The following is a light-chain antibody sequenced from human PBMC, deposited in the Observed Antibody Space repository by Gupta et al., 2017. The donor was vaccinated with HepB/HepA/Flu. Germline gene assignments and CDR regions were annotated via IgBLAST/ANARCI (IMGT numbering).Light chain of an antibody. CDR1: QSISSY. V-gene: IGKV1-39*01. J-gene: IGKJ1*01. Sequence: DSQMTQSPSSLSASVGDRVTITCRASQSISSYVYWYQQKPGKAPKLLIYAASSLQSGLPSRFSGRGSGKDFTLTISSLQPEDFATYYCQQSYSTPRTFGQGTKVEIK. CDR3: QQSYSTPRT. CDR2: AAS.